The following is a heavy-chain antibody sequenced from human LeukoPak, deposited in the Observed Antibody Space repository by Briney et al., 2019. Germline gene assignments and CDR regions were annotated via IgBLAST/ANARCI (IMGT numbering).Heavy chain of an antibody. D-gene: IGHD2-15*01. V-gene: IGHV3-23*01. CDR2: ISGSGGST. Sequence: GGSLRLSCAASGFTFSSYAMSWVRQVPGKGLEWVSTISGSGGSTYYADSVKGRFTLSRDNSKNTLYLQMNSLRAEDTAVYYCAKGLRYCSGVTCYKDNYWGQGTLVTVSS. J-gene: IGHJ4*02. CDR3: AKGLRYCSGVTCYKDNY. CDR1: GFTFSSYA.